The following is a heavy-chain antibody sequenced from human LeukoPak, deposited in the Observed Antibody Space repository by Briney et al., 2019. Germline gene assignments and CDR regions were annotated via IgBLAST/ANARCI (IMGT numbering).Heavy chain of an antibody. CDR2: IGPADDT. D-gene: IGHD6-19*01. Sequence: GGSLRLSCAASGFIFSSYDMHWVHQATGKGLEWVSGIGPADDTYYPGSVRGRFTISRENTKNSLYLQMNSLRAGDTAVYYCVRAGWYGSNYYFDYWDQGTLVTLSS. J-gene: IGHJ4*02. CDR1: GFIFSSYD. V-gene: IGHV3-13*01. CDR3: VRAGWYGSNYYFDY.